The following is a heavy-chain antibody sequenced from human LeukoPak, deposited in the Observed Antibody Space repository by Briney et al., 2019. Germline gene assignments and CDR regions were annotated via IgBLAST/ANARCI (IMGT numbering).Heavy chain of an antibody. Sequence: SETLPLTCTVSGGSISSYYWSWIRQPPGKGLEWIGYIYYSGSTKYNPSLKSRVTISVDTSKNQFSLKLSSVTAADTAVYYCARYRGKTTVSSLDWFDPWGQGTLVTVSS. J-gene: IGHJ5*02. CDR2: IYYSGST. CDR1: GGSISSYY. V-gene: IGHV4-59*01. CDR3: ARYRGKTTVSSLDWFDP. D-gene: IGHD4-11*01.